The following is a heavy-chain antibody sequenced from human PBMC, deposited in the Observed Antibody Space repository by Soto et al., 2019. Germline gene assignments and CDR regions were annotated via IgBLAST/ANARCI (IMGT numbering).Heavy chain of an antibody. V-gene: IGHV5-51*01. J-gene: IGHJ4*02. CDR2: IYPGDSDT. CDR3: ARSLERKFNPFRD. CDR1: GYSFTSYW. Sequence: GESLKISCKGSGYSFTSYWIGWVRQMPGKGLEWMGIIYPGDSDTRYSPSFQGQVTISADKSISTAYLQWSSLKASDTAMYYCARSLERKFNPFRDWGQGTLVTVSS.